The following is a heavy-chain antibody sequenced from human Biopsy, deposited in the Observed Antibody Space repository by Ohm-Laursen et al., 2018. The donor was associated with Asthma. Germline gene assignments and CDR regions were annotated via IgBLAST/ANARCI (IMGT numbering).Heavy chain of an antibody. J-gene: IGHJ4*02. D-gene: IGHD2-2*01. CDR2: INSVFGTT. CDR3: ARKAGSCISRTCYSLDF. V-gene: IGHV1-69*13. CDR1: GGTFNTYV. Sequence: SVKVSCKSLGGTFNTYVIGWVRQAPGQGLEWMGGINSVFGTTTYPQKFQDRVAITADDSTTTVYMELSSLRSEDTAAYYCARKAGSCISRTCYSLDFWGQGTLVTVSS.